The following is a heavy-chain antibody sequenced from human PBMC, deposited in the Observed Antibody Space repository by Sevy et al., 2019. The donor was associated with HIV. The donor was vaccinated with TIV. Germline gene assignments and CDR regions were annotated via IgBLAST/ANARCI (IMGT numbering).Heavy chain of an antibody. Sequence: GGSLRLSCAASGFTFSSYAMHWVRQAPGKGLEWVAVISYDGSNKYYADSVKGRFTISRDNSKNTLYLQMNSLRAEDTAVYYCARGGYCGGDCYLPPSDYWGQGTLVTVSS. CDR1: GFTFSSYA. J-gene: IGHJ4*02. CDR2: ISYDGSNK. V-gene: IGHV3-30*04. CDR3: ARGGYCGGDCYLPPSDY. D-gene: IGHD2-21*02.